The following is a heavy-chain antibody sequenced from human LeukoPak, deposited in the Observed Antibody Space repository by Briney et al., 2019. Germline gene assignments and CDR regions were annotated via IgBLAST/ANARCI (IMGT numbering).Heavy chain of an antibody. CDR1: GLTVSNNF. V-gene: IGHV3-53*01. CDR2: LYSGGST. Sequence: SGGSLRLSCAASGLTVSNNFMSWVRQAPGKGLEWVSVLYSGGSTYYADSVKGRFTISRDNSRNTLYLQMNSLRAEDTAVYYCSAFRPNDAFDIWGQGQWSPSLQ. CDR3: SAFRPNDAFDI. J-gene: IGHJ3*02.